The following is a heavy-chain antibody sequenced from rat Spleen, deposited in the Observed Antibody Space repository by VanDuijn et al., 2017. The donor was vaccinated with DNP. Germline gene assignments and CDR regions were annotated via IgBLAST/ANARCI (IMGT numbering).Heavy chain of an antibody. CDR1: GFAFSNYD. V-gene: IGHV5S23*01. CDR3: TRRALGGFDY. CDR2: ISTSGGSA. Sequence: EVQLVESGGGLAQPGRSLKLSCAASGFAFSNYDMAWVRRAPTKGLEWVASISTSGGSAYYRASVKGRFTVSRDNAKTTLYLQVDSLRSEDTATYYCTRRALGGFDYWGQGVMVTVSS. J-gene: IGHJ2*01.